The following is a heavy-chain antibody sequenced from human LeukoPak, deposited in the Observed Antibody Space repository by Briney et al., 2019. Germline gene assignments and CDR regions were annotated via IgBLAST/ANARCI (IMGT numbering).Heavy chain of an antibody. CDR3: ARTVVVLAAMDDIVATVDWFDP. CDR1: GGSISSYY. CDR2: IYYSGST. Sequence: SETLSLTCTVSGGSISSYYWSWIRQPPGKGLEWIGYIYYSGSTNYNPSLKSRVTISVDTSKNQFSLKLSSVTAADTAVYYCARTVVVLAAMDDIVATVDWFDPWGQGTLVTVSS. J-gene: IGHJ5*02. D-gene: IGHD2-2*01. V-gene: IGHV4-59*01.